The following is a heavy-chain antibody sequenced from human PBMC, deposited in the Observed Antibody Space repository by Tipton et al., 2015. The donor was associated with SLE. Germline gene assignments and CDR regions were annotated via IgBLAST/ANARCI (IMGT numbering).Heavy chain of an antibody. CDR3: ARDRGFGISNWFDP. D-gene: IGHD3-10*01. J-gene: IGHJ5*02. V-gene: IGHV4-59*11. CDR2: IYYSGST. Sequence: GLVKPSETLSLTCTVSGGSISSHYWSWIRQPPGKGLEWIGYIYYSGSTNYNPSLKSRVTISVDTSKNQFSLKLSSVTAADTAVYYCARDRGFGISNWFDPWGQGTLVTVSS. CDR1: GGSISSHY.